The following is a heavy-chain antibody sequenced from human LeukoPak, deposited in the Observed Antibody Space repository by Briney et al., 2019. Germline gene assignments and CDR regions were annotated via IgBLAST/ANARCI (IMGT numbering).Heavy chain of an antibody. V-gene: IGHV3-21*01. J-gene: IGHJ6*04. Sequence: GGSLRLSCAASGFTFNNYNINWVRQAPGKGLEWVSSISSSSSYIYYADSVKGRFTISRDNAKNSLYLQMNSLRAEDTAVYYCAELGITMIGGVWGKGTTVTISS. CDR1: GFTFNNYN. D-gene: IGHD3-10*02. CDR2: ISSSSSYI. CDR3: AELGITMIGGV.